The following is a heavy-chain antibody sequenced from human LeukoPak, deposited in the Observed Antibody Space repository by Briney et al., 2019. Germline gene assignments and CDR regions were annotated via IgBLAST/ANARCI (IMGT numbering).Heavy chain of an antibody. V-gene: IGHV1-8*01. D-gene: IGHD1-26*01. CDR1: GYSFTSYD. Sequence: ASVKVSCKASGYSFTSYDIHWVRQAAGHGLEWTGWLNTNSGHTGHAQKFQGRVTMTGDTSMTTAYMELSGLTSEDTAMYYCARGPALHSKWVGGRWFDPWGQGTLVTVSS. CDR2: LNTNSGHT. J-gene: IGHJ5*02. CDR3: ARGPALHSKWVGGRWFDP.